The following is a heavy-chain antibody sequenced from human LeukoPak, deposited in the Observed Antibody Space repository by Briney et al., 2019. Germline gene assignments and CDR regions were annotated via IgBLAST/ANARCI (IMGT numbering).Heavy chain of an antibody. CDR3: ARVWQYYHDYSAFDI. Sequence: GGSLRLSCEASGFILRNHWMTWVRQGPGKGLEWVANINQDGSEKFYVDSVKGRFTISRDNAKNSLFLQLNSLRAEDTAVYYCARVWQYYHDYSAFDIWGQGTMVTVS. V-gene: IGHV3-7*01. J-gene: IGHJ3*02. CDR1: GFILRNHW. CDR2: INQDGSEK. D-gene: IGHD3-16*01.